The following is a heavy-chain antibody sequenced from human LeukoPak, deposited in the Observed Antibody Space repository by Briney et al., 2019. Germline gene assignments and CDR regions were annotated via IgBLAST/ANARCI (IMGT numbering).Heavy chain of an antibody. CDR3: ARDPGDSYYDY. J-gene: IGHJ4*02. CDR1: GGTFSSYA. CDR2: IIPIFGTA. V-gene: IGHV1-69*05. D-gene: IGHD1-1*01. Sequence: ASVKVSCKASGGTFSSYAISWVRQAPGQGLEWMRGIIPIFGTANYAQKFQGRVTITTDESTSTAYMELRSLRSDDTAVYYCARDPGDSYYDYWSQGTLVTVSS.